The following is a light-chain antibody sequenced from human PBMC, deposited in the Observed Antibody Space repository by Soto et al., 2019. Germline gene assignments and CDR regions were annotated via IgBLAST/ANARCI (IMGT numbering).Light chain of an antibody. Sequence: QSVLTQPASVSGSPGQSITISCTGTSSDVGAYDYVSWYQQYPGKAPKLMIYDVTDRPSGVSDRFFGSKSGHTASLTISGLQAEDEADYYCSSYTSGSTPYVFGTGTKLTVL. CDR1: SSDVGAYDY. CDR2: DVT. J-gene: IGLJ1*01. CDR3: SSYTSGSTPYV. V-gene: IGLV2-14*03.